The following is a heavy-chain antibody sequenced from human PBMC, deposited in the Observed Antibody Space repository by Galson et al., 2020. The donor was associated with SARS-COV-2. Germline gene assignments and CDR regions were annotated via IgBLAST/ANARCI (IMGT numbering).Heavy chain of an antibody. Sequence: SETLSLTCAVYGGSFSGYYWSWIRQPPGKGLEWIGEINHSGSTNYNPSLKSRVTISVDTSKNQFSLKLSSVTAADTAVYYCARYRSPRKLWFGEPSRNWFDPWGQGTLVTVSS. J-gene: IGHJ5*02. CDR2: INHSGST. D-gene: IGHD3-10*01. CDR3: ARYRSPRKLWFGEPSRNWFDP. CDR1: GGSFSGYY. V-gene: IGHV4-34*01.